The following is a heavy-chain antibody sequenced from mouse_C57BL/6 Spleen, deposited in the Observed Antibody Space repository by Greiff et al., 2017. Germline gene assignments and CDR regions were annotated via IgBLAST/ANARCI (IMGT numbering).Heavy chain of an antibody. CDR3: ARGGYDSPWFAY. J-gene: IGHJ3*01. Sequence: QVQLQQPGAELVKPGASVKLSCKASGYTFTSYWMPWVKQRPGQGLEWIGMIHPNSGSTNYNEKFKSKATLTVDKSSSTAYMQLSSLTSEDSAVYYCARGGYDSPWFAYWGQGTLVTVSA. CDR2: IHPNSGST. CDR1: GYTFTSYW. V-gene: IGHV1-64*01. D-gene: IGHD2-4*01.